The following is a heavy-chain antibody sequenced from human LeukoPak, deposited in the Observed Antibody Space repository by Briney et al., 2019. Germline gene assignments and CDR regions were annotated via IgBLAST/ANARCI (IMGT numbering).Heavy chain of an antibody. CDR3: ASPAVGWYCSSTSCLDDY. CDR1: GFTFSSYA. CDR2: ISYDGSNK. Sequence: GGSLRLSCAASGFTFSSYAMHWVRQAPGKGLEWVAIISYDGSNKYYADSVKGRFTISRDNSKNTLYLQMNSLRAEDTAVYYCASPAVGWYCSSTSCLDDYWGQGTLVTASS. D-gene: IGHD2-2*01. J-gene: IGHJ4*02. V-gene: IGHV3-30*04.